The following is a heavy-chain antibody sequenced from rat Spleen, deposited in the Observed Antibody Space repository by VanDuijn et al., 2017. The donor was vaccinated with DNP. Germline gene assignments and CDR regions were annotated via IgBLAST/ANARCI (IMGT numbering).Heavy chain of an antibody. Sequence: EVQLVESGGGLVQPGRSLKLSCAASGFTFSTYDMSCVRQAPTKGLEWLASIIPSGVSTYYRDSVKGRITVSRDNAKSRLYLKRESLRSEDTATYYCARKFGVRLDYWGQGVMVTVSS. D-gene: IGHD4-3*01. J-gene: IGHJ2*01. CDR2: IIPSGVST. CDR1: GFTFSTYD. CDR3: ARKFGVRLDY. V-gene: IGHV5-25*01.